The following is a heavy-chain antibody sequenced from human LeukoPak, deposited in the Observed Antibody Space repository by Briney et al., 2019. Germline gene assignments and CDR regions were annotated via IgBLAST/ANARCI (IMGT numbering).Heavy chain of an antibody. Sequence: SETLSLTCTVSGGSISSYYWSWIRQPPGKGLEWIGYIYYSGSTNYNPSLKSRVTISVDTSKNQFSLKLSSVTAADTAVYYCARFLSSAGPWYFDLWGRGTLVTVSS. J-gene: IGHJ2*01. D-gene: IGHD6-13*01. CDR3: ARFLSSAGPWYFDL. CDR1: GGSISSYY. V-gene: IGHV4-59*08. CDR2: IYYSGST.